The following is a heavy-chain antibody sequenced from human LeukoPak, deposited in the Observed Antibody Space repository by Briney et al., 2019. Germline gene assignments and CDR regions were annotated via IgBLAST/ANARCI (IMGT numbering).Heavy chain of an antibody. V-gene: IGHV3-7*01. CDR1: GFTFGDYW. CDR3: ARHSGSYLYYFDY. Sequence: GGSLRLSCTAWGFTFGDYWMTWVRQSPGKGLEWVANIQQDGGVTHYMDSLEGRFTISRDNSRKSVYLQMDSLRADDTAVYYCARHSGSYLYYFDYWGQGTLVTVSS. D-gene: IGHD1-26*01. CDR2: IQQDGGVT. J-gene: IGHJ4*02.